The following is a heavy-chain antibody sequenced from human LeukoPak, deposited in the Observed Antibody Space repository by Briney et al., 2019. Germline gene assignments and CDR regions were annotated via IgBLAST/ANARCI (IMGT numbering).Heavy chain of an antibody. J-gene: IGHJ4*02. Sequence: GASVKVSCKASGYTFSDFYVHWVRQAPGQGLEWMGWINPNSGGTNYAQKFQGRATVTGDTSISTVYMELSRLRSDDTAVYYCARHFYSSSAQTIDYWGQGTLVTVSS. V-gene: IGHV1-2*02. CDR3: ARHFYSSSAQTIDY. CDR2: INPNSGGT. D-gene: IGHD6-6*01. CDR1: GYTFSDFY.